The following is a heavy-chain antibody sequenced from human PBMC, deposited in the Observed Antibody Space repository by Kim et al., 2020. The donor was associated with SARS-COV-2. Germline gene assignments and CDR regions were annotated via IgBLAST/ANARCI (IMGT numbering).Heavy chain of an antibody. J-gene: IGHJ3*02. Sequence: DGTKGYYVESVKGRFTISRDNAKNSLYLQMSSLRVEDTAVYYCANNAFEIWGHGAMVTVSS. CDR3: ANNAFEI. CDR2: DGTKG. V-gene: IGHV3-7*03.